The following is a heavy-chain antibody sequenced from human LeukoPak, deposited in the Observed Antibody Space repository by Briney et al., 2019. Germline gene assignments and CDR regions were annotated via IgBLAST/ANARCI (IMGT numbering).Heavy chain of an antibody. Sequence: SETLSLTCSVSGYSISSAYYCGWIRPPPGKGLEWIGTMYHSGSTNYNPSLKSRVTISVDTSKNQFSLKLSSVTAADTAVYFCARGFRGDNFDYWGQGTLVTVSS. J-gene: IGHJ4*02. D-gene: IGHD7-27*01. V-gene: IGHV4-38-2*02. CDR3: ARGFRGDNFDY. CDR2: MYHSGST. CDR1: GYSISSAYY.